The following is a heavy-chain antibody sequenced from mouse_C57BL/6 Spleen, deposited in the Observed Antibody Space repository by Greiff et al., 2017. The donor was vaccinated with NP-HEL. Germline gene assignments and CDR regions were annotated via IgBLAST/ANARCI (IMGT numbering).Heavy chain of an antibody. J-gene: IGHJ2*01. V-gene: IGHV1-82*01. CDR1: GYAFSSSW. CDR2: IYPGDGDT. Sequence: QVQLQQSGPELVKPGASVKISCKASGYAFSSSWMNWVKQRPGTGLEWIGRIYPGDGDTNYNGKFKGKATLTADKSSSTAYMQLSSLTSEDSAVYFCAREGTTYWGQGTTLTVSS. D-gene: IGHD1-1*01. CDR3: AREGTTY.